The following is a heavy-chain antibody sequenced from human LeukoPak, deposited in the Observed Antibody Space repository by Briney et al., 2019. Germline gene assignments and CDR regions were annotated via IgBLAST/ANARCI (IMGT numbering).Heavy chain of an antibody. V-gene: IGHV1-69*04. CDR1: GGTFSSYA. CDR2: IIPIFGIA. CDR3: ARVSTMVRGAPYYGMDV. D-gene: IGHD3-10*01. Sequence: GASVKVSCKASGGTFSSYAISWVRQAPEQGLEWMGRIIPIFGIANYAQKFQGRVTTTADKSTSTAYMELSSLRSEDTAVYYCARVSTMVRGAPYYGMDVWGQGTTVTVSS. J-gene: IGHJ6*02.